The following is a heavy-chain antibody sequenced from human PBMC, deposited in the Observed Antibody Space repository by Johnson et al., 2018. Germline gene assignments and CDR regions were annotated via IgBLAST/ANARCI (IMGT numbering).Heavy chain of an antibody. CDR1: GGSFSAYY. CDR2: INHGGSI. D-gene: IGHD6-13*01. J-gene: IGHJ6*02. CDR3: ARVSITAPGTGLYYYGMDV. V-gene: IGHV4-34*01. Sequence: QVQLQQWGAGLLKPSETLSLTCAVYGGSFSAYYWSWIRQTPGTGLEWIGEINHGGSINFNPSLKRRVTMSVDTSQKPFSLKLSSVTAADTAVYHGARVSITAPGTGLYYYGMDVWGQGTTVTVS.